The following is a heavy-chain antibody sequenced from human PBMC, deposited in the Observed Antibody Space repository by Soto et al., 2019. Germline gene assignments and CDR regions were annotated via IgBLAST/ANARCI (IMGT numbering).Heavy chain of an antibody. V-gene: IGHV3-23*01. D-gene: IGHD6-13*01. Sequence: PGGSLRLSCAAPGFTFSPYAMSWVRQAPGKGLEWVSTISGSDNTTYYADSVKGRFTISRDNSKNTLYLQMNSLRAEDTALYYCAQQSCGSSSSWSFAYWGQGTLVTVSS. CDR1: GFTFSPYA. CDR2: ISGSDNTT. CDR3: AQQSCGSSSSWSFAY. J-gene: IGHJ4*02.